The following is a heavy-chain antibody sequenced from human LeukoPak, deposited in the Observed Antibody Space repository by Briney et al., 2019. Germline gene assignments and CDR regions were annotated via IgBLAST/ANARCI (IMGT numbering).Heavy chain of an antibody. CDR2: FNHSGST. J-gene: IGHJ4*02. CDR3: ARGRSFYCGGDCYTDY. CDR1: GGSFSGYY. Sequence: SETLSLTCAAYGGSFSGYYWSLIRKPPGKGLEWIGEFNHSGSTNYNPSLKSRVTISVDTSKNQFSLKLSSVTAADTAVYYCARGRSFYCGGDCYTDYWGQGTLVTVSS. V-gene: IGHV4-34*01. D-gene: IGHD2-21*02.